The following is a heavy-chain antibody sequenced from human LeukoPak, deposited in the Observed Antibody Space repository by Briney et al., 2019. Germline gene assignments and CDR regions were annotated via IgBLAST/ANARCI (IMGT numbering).Heavy chain of an antibody. Sequence: PSETLSLXXTXXXGSISSYYWSGIRQPPGKGLEGIGYIYYSGSTNYNPSLKSRVTISVDTSKNQFSLKLSSVTAADTAVYYCARDRGGQHSSSWYNWFDPWGQGTLVTVSS. J-gene: IGHJ5*02. V-gene: IGHV4-59*01. CDR3: ARDRGGQHSSSWYNWFDP. CDR1: XGSISSYY. CDR2: IYYSGST. D-gene: IGHD6-13*01.